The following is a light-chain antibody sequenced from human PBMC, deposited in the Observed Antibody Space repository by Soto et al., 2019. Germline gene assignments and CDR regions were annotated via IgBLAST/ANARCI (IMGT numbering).Light chain of an antibody. Sequence: QSALTQPASVSGSPGQSITISCTGTSSDVGGYNYVSWYQQHPGKAPKLMIYDVSNRPSGVSNRFSGSKSGNTASLTISGLQADDEADYYCSSYTSSSLYLFGTGTKVTVL. CDR2: DVS. CDR3: SSYTSSSLYL. J-gene: IGLJ1*01. V-gene: IGLV2-14*01. CDR1: SSDVGGYNY.